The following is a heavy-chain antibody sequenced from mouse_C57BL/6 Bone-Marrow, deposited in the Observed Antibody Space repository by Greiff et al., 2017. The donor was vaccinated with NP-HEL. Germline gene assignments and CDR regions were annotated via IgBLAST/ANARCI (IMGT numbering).Heavy chain of an antibody. CDR1: GFTFTDYY. Sequence: EVKVEESGGGLVQPGGSLSLSCAASGFTFTDYYMSWVRQPPGKALEWLGFIRNKANGYTTEYSASVKGRFTISRDNSQSILYLQMNALRAEDSATYYCARDGYYGGRFAYWGQGTLVTVSA. D-gene: IGHD1-1*01. CDR2: IRNKANGYTT. CDR3: ARDGYYGGRFAY. V-gene: IGHV7-3*01. J-gene: IGHJ3*01.